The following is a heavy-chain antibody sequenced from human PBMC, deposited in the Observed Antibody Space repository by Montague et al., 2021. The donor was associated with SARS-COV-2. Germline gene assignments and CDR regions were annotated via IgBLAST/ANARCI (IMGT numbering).Heavy chain of an antibody. Sequence: SETLSLTCTVSGGSISSPNWWWWVRHPPGEGLEWRGEIYYTSNNNYNPSLKSRVTIIIGKPNNHFSLQLSSATAADTAVYYCARGRRPVVVLGAGPAGRAVDIWGQGTMVTVS. CDR2: IYYTSNN. CDR3: ARGRRPVVVLGAGPAGRAVDI. CDR1: GGSISSPNW. J-gene: IGHJ3*02. V-gene: IGHV4/OR15-8*02. D-gene: IGHD2-21*01.